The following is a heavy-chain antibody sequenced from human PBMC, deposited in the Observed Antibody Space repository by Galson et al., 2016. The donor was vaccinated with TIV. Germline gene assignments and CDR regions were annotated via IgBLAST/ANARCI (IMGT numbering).Heavy chain of an antibody. Sequence: SVKVSCKASGYTFTGYFMHWVRQAPGQGLEWMGWINPNSGGTNYAQKFQGRVTMTRDTSVSTAYMELSSLISDGTAMYFCARAPTLIVATIYWYFDLWGRGTLVTVSS. CDR3: ARAPTLIVATIYWYFDL. J-gene: IGHJ2*01. CDR2: INPNSGGT. CDR1: GYTFTGYF. D-gene: IGHD5-12*01. V-gene: IGHV1-2*02.